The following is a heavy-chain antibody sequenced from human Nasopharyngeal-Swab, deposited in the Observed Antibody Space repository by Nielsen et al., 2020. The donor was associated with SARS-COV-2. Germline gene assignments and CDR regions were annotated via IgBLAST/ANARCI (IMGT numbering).Heavy chain of an antibody. D-gene: IGHD3-3*01. V-gene: IGHV3-23*01. CDR2: SRGRGHRT. Sequence: GEALKISWVASGCPFRRWSMTWVRQAPGKGLEWRSTSRGRGHRTYYADSVKGRFTISRDNSQNTLYLQMNSLRAEDTAVYYCAKDFRHNYDYWSGYFTNWGQGTLVTVSS. CDR1: GCPFRRWS. J-gene: IGHJ4*02. CDR3: AKDFRHNYDYWSGYFTN.